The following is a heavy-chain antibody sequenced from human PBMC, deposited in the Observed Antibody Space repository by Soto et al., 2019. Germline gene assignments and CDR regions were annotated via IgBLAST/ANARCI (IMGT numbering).Heavy chain of an antibody. J-gene: IGHJ5*02. D-gene: IGHD1-1*01. CDR3: SKNGTTWFAA. CDR1: GYSFYNSG. V-gene: IGHV1-18*01. Sequence: QVQLVQSGPELKKPGVSVKVSCKTSGYSFYNSGISWVRQAPGQGLEWMGWISVYSGYAHYAQKFQGRVIMTADTFTSTSYMELRGLRSDDTAMYYCSKNGTTWFAAWGQGTLVTVSS. CDR2: ISVYSGYA.